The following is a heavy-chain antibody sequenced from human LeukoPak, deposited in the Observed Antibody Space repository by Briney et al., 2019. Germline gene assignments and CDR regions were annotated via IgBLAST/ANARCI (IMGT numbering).Heavy chain of an antibody. CDR2: ISSSSSTI. D-gene: IGHD5-18*01. Sequence: AGSLRLSCAASGFTFSSYSMNWVRQAPRKGLEWVSYISSSSSTIYYADSVKGRFTISRDNAKNSLYLQMNSLRDEDTAVYYCAQFGYSYGYDYYYYGMDVWGQGTTVTVS. CDR1: GFTFSSYS. J-gene: IGHJ6*02. CDR3: AQFGYSYGYDYYYYGMDV. V-gene: IGHV3-48*02.